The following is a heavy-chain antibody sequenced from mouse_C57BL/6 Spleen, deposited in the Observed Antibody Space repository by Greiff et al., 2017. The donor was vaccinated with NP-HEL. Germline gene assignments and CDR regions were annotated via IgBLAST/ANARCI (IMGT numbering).Heavy chain of an antibody. CDR2: IRLKSDNYAT. J-gene: IGHJ2*01. CDR3: TVYYDYVDY. CDR1: GFTFSNYW. D-gene: IGHD2-4*01. V-gene: IGHV6-3*01. Sequence: EVKLVESGGGLVQPGGSMKLSCVASGFTFSNYWMNWVRQSPEKGLEWVAQIRLKSDNYATHYAESVKGRFTISRDDSKSSVYLQMNNLRAEDTGIYYCTVYYDYVDYWGQGTTLTVSS.